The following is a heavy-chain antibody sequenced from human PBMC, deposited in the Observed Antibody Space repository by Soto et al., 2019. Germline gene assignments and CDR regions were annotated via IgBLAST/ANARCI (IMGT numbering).Heavy chain of an antibody. J-gene: IGHJ4*02. V-gene: IGHV4-31*03. CDR2: IYYSGSI. CDR3: ARDEGGYNHFDY. D-gene: IGHD5-12*01. Sequence: PSETLSLTCTVSGGSISSSGYYWSWIRQHPGKGLEWIGYIYYSGSIYYSPSLKSRLTISVDTSKNQFSLKLSSVTAADTAVYYCARDEGGYNHFDYWGQGTLVTVSS. CDR1: GGSISSSGYY.